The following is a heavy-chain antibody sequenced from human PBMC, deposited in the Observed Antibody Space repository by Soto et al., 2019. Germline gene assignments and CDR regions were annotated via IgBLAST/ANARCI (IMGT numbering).Heavy chain of an antibody. CDR3: ARESRFLEWLSLNWFDP. J-gene: IGHJ5*02. CDR1: GFTFTDYY. Sequence: GGSLRLSCAASGFTFTDYYMSWIRQAPGKGLEWVSYISSSSSTIYYADSVKGRFTISRDNAKNSLYLQMNSLRDEDTAVYYCARESRFLEWLSLNWFDPWGQGTLVTVSS. D-gene: IGHD3-3*01. V-gene: IGHV3-11*04. CDR2: ISSSSSTI.